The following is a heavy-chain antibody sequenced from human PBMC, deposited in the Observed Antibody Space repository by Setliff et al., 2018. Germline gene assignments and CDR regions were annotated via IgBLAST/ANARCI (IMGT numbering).Heavy chain of an antibody. CDR3: ARGNYGDPDY. CDR1: GYTFTTYA. J-gene: IGHJ4*02. D-gene: IGHD4-17*01. V-gene: IGHV1-18*01. Sequence: GASVKVSCKASGYTFTTYAINWVRQAPGQGLEWMGWVHGYTGDTNYAQNLQGRVTMTTDTSTSTVYMEIRSLRSDGTAVYYCARGNYGDPDYWGQGTLVTVSS. CDR2: VHGYTGDT.